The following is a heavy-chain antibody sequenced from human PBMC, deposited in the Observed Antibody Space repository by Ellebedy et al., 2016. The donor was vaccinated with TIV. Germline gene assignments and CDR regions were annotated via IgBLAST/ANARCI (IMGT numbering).Heavy chain of an antibody. D-gene: IGHD3-10*01. CDR2: IWYDGSNK. CDR3: ARGFGEFSNWFDP. J-gene: IGHJ5*02. Sequence: PGGSLRLSCAASGFTFSSYGMHWVRQAPGKGLEWVAVIWYDGSNKYYADSVKGRFTISRDNSKNTLYLQMNSLRAEDTAVYYCARGFGEFSNWFDPWGQGTLVTVSS. CDR1: GFTFSSYG. V-gene: IGHV3-33*08.